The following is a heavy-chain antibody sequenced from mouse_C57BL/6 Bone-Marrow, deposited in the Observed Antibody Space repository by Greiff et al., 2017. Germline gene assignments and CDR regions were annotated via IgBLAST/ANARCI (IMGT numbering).Heavy chain of an antibody. Sequence: QVQLQQPGAELVKPGPSVKLSCKASGYTFTSYWMHWVKQRPGQGLEWIGMIHPNSGSTNYNEKFKSKATLTVDKSSSTAYMQLSSLTSEDSAVYYCARDELCGYYGSSLFAYWGQGTLVTVSA. J-gene: IGHJ3*01. V-gene: IGHV1-64*01. CDR2: IHPNSGST. CDR1: GYTFTSYW. D-gene: IGHD1-1*01. CDR3: ARDELCGYYGSSLFAY.